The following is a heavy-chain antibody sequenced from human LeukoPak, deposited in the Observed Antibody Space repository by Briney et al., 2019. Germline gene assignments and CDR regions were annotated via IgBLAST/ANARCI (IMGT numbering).Heavy chain of an antibody. CDR3: ARFKGGTGFDY. CDR2: ISSSGKA. V-gene: IGHV4-39*02. Sequence: PSETLSLTCAVSGGSITTADFDWAWIRQPPGQGFEWIATISSSGKAYYYPSLMSRVTILVDTSKNHFSLDVTSVTAADTGLFYCARFKGGTGFDYWGRGVLVIVS. CDR1: GGSITTADFD. J-gene: IGHJ4*02. D-gene: IGHD1-26*01.